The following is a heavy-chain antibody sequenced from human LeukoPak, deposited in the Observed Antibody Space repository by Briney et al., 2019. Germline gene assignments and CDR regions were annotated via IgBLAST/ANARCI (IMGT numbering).Heavy chain of an antibody. D-gene: IGHD2-2*02. CDR2: ISGSGSST. J-gene: IGHJ3*02. CDR3: AKVNCSSTSCYRGAFDI. Sequence: PGGSLRLSCAASGFTFSSYAMSWVRQAPGKGREWVSAISGSGSSTYYADSVKGRFTISRDNSKNTLYLQMNSLRDEDTAVYYCAKVNCSSTSCYRGAFDIWGQGTMVTVSS. CDR1: GFTFSSYA. V-gene: IGHV3-23*01.